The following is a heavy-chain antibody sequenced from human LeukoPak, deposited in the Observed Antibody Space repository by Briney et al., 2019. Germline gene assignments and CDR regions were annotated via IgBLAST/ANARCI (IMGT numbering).Heavy chain of an antibody. CDR3: AGDYEYAFDN. CDR2: LGIYRGKT. J-gene: IGHJ4*02. CDR1: GFRFKEYS. V-gene: IGHV3-48*01. D-gene: IGHD5-12*01. Sequence: GGSLRLSCAASGFRFKEYSLNWVRQAPGKGLEWISYLGIYRGKTKYADSVKGRFTVYGDKAKKSLYLEMNSLRVDDTAVYYCAGDYEYAFDNWGQGTLVSVSS.